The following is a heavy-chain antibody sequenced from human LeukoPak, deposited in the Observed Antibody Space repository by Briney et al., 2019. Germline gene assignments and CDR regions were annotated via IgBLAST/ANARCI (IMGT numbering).Heavy chain of an antibody. D-gene: IGHD4-11*01. Sequence: GRSLRLSCAASGFIYSHYGMHWVRQAPGKGLEWVAVIWSDGSNRFYAGSVKGRFTISRDNSQNTLFLHMNSLRAEDTAMYYCARDAQRGFDYSNSLEYWGHGTLVTVSS. V-gene: IGHV3-33*01. CDR1: GFIYSHYG. J-gene: IGHJ4*01. CDR3: ARDAQRGFDYSNSLEY. CDR2: IWSDGSNR.